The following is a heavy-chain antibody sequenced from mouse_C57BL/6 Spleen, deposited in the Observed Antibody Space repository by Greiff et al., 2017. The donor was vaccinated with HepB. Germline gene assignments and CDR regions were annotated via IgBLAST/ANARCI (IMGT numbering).Heavy chain of an antibody. CDR3: ARKPYYGSSPYAMDY. V-gene: IGHV1-82*01. CDR1: GYAFSSSW. J-gene: IGHJ4*01. CDR2: IYPGDGDT. D-gene: IGHD1-1*01. Sequence: QVQLKESGPELVKPGASVKISCKASGYAFSSSWMNWVKQRPGKGLEWIGRIYPGDGDTNYNGKFKGKATLTADKSSSTAYMQLSSLISEDSAVYFCARKPYYGSSPYAMDYWGQGTSVTVSS.